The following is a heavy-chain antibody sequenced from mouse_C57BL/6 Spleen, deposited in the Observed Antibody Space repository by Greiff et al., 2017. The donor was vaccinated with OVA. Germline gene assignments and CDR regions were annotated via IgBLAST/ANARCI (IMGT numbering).Heavy chain of an antibody. D-gene: IGHD2-4*01. Sequence: QVQLQQPGAELVRPGSSVKLSCKASGYTFASYWMHWVKQRPIQGLEWIGNIDPSDSETHYNQKFKDKATLTVDKSSSTAYMQLSSLTSEDSAVYYCARWADYDVRAMDYWGQGTSVTVSS. CDR1: GYTFASYW. J-gene: IGHJ4*01. V-gene: IGHV1-52*01. CDR2: IDPSDSET. CDR3: ARWADYDVRAMDY.